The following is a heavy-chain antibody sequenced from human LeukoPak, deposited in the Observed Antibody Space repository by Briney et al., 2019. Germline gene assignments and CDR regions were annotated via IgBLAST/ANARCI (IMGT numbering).Heavy chain of an antibody. V-gene: IGHV2-5*02. Sequence: SGPTLVNPTQTLTLTCTFSGFSLSTSGVGVGWIRQPPGKALEWLALIYWDDDKRYSPSLKSRLTITKDTSKNQVVLTMANMDPVDTATYYCAHRGYSSSWYPPRYFDYWGQGTLVTVSS. D-gene: IGHD6-13*01. CDR2: IYWDDDK. J-gene: IGHJ4*02. CDR1: GFSLSTSGVG. CDR3: AHRGYSSSWYPPRYFDY.